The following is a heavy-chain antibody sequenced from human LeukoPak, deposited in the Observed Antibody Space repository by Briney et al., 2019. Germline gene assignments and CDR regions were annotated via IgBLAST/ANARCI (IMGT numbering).Heavy chain of an antibody. V-gene: IGHV4-39*07. CDR2: INYSGTT. CDR1: GGSVTRSSNY. Sequence: SETLSLTCTVSGGSVTRSSNYWGWTRQPPGKGLGWIGYINYSGTTYTNPSLKSRATISLDTSKNKFSLKLSSVTAVDTAVYCCARGTVGYCSGGRCPGWFDLWGQGTLVTVSS. J-gene: IGHJ5*02. CDR3: ARGTVGYCSGGRCPGWFDL. D-gene: IGHD2-15*01.